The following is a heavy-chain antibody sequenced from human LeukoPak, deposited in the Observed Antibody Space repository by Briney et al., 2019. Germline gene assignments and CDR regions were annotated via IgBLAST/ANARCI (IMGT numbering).Heavy chain of an antibody. D-gene: IGHD3-3*01. Sequence: GGSLRLSCAASGFTFSSYWMSWVRQAPGKGLEWVANIKQDGSEKYYVDSVKGRFTISRDNAKDSLYLQMNSLRAEDTAVYYCARVRFLEWLVYYYYVDVWGKGTTVTVSS. CDR1: GFTFSSYW. CDR2: IKQDGSEK. V-gene: IGHV3-7*01. CDR3: ARVRFLEWLVYYYYVDV. J-gene: IGHJ6*03.